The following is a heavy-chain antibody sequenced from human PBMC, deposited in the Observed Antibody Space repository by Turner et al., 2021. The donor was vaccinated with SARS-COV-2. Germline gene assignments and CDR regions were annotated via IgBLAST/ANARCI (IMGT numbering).Heavy chain of an antibody. CDR2: IYTNGST. CDR1: VGSISPYY. CDR3: ASPGGNSGWFFAYDI. Sequence: QVQLQESGPGLVKPSETLSLTCTVSVGSISPYYWSWIRQPAGKGLEWIGRIYTNGSTNYNPSLKSRVTMSVDTSKKQFSLKLSSVTAADTAVYYCASPGGNSGWFFAYDIWGQGTMVTVSS. V-gene: IGHV4-4*07. J-gene: IGHJ3*02. D-gene: IGHD6-19*01.